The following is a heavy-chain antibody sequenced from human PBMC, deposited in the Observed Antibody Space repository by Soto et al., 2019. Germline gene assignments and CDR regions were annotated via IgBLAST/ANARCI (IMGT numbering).Heavy chain of an antibody. CDR2: TYYRSKWYS. J-gene: IGHJ6*02. D-gene: IGHD1-26*01. V-gene: IGHV6-1*01. CDR3: AGAKCEDWEAIYYYGMDV. Sequence: PSQTLSLTCAISGDSVSSNSAAWNWIGQSPSRGLEWLGRTYYRSKWYSDYADSVKSRISINPDTSKNQFSLQLNSVILEDSAVYYCAGAKCEDWEAIYYYGMDVWGQGTPVTVSS. CDR1: GDSVSSNSAA.